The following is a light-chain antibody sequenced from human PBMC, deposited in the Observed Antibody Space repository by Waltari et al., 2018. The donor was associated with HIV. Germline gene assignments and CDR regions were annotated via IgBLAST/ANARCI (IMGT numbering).Light chain of an antibody. CDR3: QQYTTFPWT. CDR2: KAS. V-gene: IGKV1-5*03. J-gene: IGKJ1*01. CDR1: QNVSSW. Sequence: DIQMTQSPSTLSASSGDRVTINCRASQNVSSWLAWYQQKSGKAPKLLIYKASALEFGFPSRFSGSGSGADFTLVISSLQPDDFATYYCQQYTTFPWTFGQGTKVEIK.